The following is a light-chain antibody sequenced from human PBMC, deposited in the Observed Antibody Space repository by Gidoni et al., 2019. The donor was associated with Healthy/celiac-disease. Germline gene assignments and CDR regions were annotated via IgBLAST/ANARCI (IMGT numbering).Light chain of an antibody. CDR1: QRISSW. J-gene: IGKJ1*01. Sequence: DIQMTQSPSTLSASVGDRVTITCRASQRISSWLAWYQQKPGKAPKLLIYKASSLESGVPSRFSGSGSGTEFTLTISSLQPDDFATYYCQQYNSYSPCTFGQGTKVEIK. V-gene: IGKV1-5*03. CDR3: QQYNSYSPCT. CDR2: KAS.